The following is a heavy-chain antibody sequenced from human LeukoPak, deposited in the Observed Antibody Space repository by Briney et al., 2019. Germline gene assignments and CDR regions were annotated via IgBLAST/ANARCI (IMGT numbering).Heavy chain of an antibody. CDR3: ARSEDCGSSSCYRFDP. J-gene: IGHJ5*02. Sequence: TTSETLSLTCAVYGGSLSGYYWSWIRQSPGKGLEWIGEINRGGITKYNPSLKSRVTISLGTSYNQFSLKLTSVTAADTAMYYCARSEDCGSSSCYRFDPWGQGTLVTVSS. CDR1: GGSLSGYY. V-gene: IGHV4-34*01. CDR2: INRGGIT. D-gene: IGHD2-2*01.